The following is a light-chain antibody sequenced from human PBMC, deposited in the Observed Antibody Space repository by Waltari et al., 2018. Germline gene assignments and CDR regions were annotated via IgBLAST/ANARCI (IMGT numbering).Light chain of an antibody. J-gene: IGLJ1*01. CDR1: SSDVGGYDY. CDR2: EVN. Sequence: QSALTQPPSASGSPGQSVTISCTGTSSDVGGYDYVSWYQQHTGKAPKLIIYEVNKRPSGVPDRCAGSKSGNTASLTVSGLQAEDEADYYCSSYTSSNNCVFGTGTKVTVL. CDR3: SSYTSSNNCV. V-gene: IGLV2-8*01.